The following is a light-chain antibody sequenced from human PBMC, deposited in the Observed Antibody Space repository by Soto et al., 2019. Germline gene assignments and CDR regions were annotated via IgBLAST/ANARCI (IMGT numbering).Light chain of an antibody. CDR2: EGS. CDR1: SSDVGSYNL. J-gene: IGLJ1*01. V-gene: IGLV2-23*01. Sequence: QSALTQPASVSGSPGQSITISCTGTSSDVGSYNLVSWYQQHPGKAPKLMIYEGSKRPSGVSNRFSGFKSGNTASLTISGLQAEAEADYYCCSYAASSTYVFGTGTKVTVL. CDR3: CSYAASSTYV.